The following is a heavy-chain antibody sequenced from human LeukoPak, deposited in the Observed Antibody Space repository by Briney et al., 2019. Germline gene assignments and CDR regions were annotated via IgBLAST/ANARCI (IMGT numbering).Heavy chain of an antibody. D-gene: IGHD5-24*01. V-gene: IGHV1-69*04. CDR1: GGTFGSYA. CDR2: IIPIVDIA. Sequence: SVKVSCKASGGTFGSYAISWVRQAPGQGLEWMGRIIPIVDIANYAQKFQGRVTITADKSTSTVYMELSSLRSEDTAMYYCVRVPGEMATRKCFFDYWGQGTLVTVSS. CDR3: VRVPGEMATRKCFFDY. J-gene: IGHJ4*02.